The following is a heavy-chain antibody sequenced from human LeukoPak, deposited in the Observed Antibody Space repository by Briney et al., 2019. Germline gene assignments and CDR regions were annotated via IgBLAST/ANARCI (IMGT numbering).Heavy chain of an antibody. V-gene: IGHV1-8*01. CDR1: GYTFTSYD. D-gene: IGHD3-10*01. J-gene: IGHJ4*02. CDR2: MNPNSGNT. CDR3: ARGRTVVRGVNELGY. Sequence: ASVTVSFTASGYTFTSYDINWERQATGQGLEWMGWMNPNSGNTGYAQKFQGRVTMTRNTSISTAYMELSSLRSEDTAVYYCARGRTVVRGVNELGYWGQGTLVTVSS.